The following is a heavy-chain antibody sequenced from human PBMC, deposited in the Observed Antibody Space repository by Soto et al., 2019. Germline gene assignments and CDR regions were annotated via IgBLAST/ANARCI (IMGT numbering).Heavy chain of an antibody. CDR3: AKNRNTGVAGTSCWFDP. J-gene: IGHJ5*02. V-gene: IGHV3-23*01. CDR1: GFTFSSSD. D-gene: IGHD6-19*01. Sequence: PGGSLRLSCAASGFTFSSSDMSWVRQAPGKGLEWVSAITGSGGTTYYADSVKGRFTISRDNSKNTLYLQMNTLRAEDTATYYCAKNRNTGVAGTSCWFDPWGHGTMVTV. CDR2: ITGSGGTT.